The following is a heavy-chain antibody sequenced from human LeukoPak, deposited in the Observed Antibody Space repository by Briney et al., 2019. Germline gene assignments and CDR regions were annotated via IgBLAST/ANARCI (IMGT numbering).Heavy chain of an antibody. Sequence: SETLSLTCTVSGGSISSYYWSWIRQPPGMGLEWIGYIYYSGSTNYNPSLKSRVTISVDTSKNQFSLKLSSVTAADTAVYYGAAVPRAAAGTVFDYWGQGTLVTVSS. CDR1: GGSISSYY. CDR3: AAVPRAAAGTVFDY. J-gene: IGHJ4*02. V-gene: IGHV4-59*01. CDR2: IYYSGST. D-gene: IGHD6-13*01.